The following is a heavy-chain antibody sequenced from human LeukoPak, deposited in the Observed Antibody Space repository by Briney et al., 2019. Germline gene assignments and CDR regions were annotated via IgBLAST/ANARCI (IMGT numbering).Heavy chain of an antibody. CDR2: ISGSGGST. CDR3: AKNFPGEMVNYYYGMDV. V-gene: IGHV3-23*01. D-gene: IGHD5-18*01. Sequence: PGGSLRLSCAASGFTFSSYAMSWVRQAPGKGLEWGSAISGSGGSTYYADSVKGRFTISRDNSKNTLYLQMNSLRAEDTAVYYCAKNFPGEMVNYYYGMDVWGQGTTVTVSS. J-gene: IGHJ6*02. CDR1: GFTFSSYA.